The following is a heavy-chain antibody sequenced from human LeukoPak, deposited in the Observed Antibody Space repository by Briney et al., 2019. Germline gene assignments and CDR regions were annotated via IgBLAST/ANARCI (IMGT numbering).Heavy chain of an antibody. CDR1: GFTFRSYA. J-gene: IGHJ3*02. CDR2: ISGSGGSR. D-gene: IGHD3-10*01. CDR3: AKDYYGSGSYSRSDSFDI. V-gene: IGHV3-23*01. Sequence: GGSLRLSCAVSGFTFRSYAMSWVRQAPGKGLEWVSAISGSGGSRYYADSVKGRFAISRDNSKNTVYLQMNSLRAEDTAVFYCAKDYYGSGSYSRSDSFDIWGQGTMVTVSS.